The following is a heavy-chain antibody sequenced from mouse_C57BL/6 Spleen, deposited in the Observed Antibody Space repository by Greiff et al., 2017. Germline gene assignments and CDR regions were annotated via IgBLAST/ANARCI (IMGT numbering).Heavy chain of an antibody. CDR2: INYDGSST. V-gene: IGHV5-16*01. J-gene: IGHJ4*01. CDR3: ARATDYYAMDY. CDR1: GFTFSDYY. Sequence: EVKLVESEGGLVQPGSSMKLSCTASGFTFSDYYMAWVRQVPEKGLEWVANINYDGSSTYYLDSLKSRFIISRDNAKNILYLQMSSLKSEVTATYYCARATDYYAMDYWGQGTSVTVSS.